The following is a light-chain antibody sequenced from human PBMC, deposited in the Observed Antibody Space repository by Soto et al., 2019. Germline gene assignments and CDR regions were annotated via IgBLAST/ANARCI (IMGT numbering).Light chain of an antibody. Sequence: EIVLNQSPATLSLSPGERATLSCRASQSVTTYLAWYQQKPGQPPSLLIYDASSRATGIPARFSGSGSGTDFTLTISRLEPEDFAVYYCQQRYNWPRYTFGQGTKLEIK. CDR1: QSVTTY. CDR3: QQRYNWPRYT. V-gene: IGKV3-11*01. CDR2: DAS. J-gene: IGKJ2*01.